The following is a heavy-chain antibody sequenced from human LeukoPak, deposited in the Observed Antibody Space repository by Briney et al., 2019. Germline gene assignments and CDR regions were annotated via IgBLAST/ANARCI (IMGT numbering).Heavy chain of an antibody. CDR2: ISAYNGNT. CDR3: ARDLRITMVRGVIGY. V-gene: IGHV1-18*01. Sequence: GASVTVSFKASGYTFTNYGISWVRQAPGQGREWMGWISAYNGNTNYAQKLQGRVTMTTDKSTSTAYMELSSLRSDDTAVYYCARDLRITMVRGVIGYWGQGTLVTVSS. D-gene: IGHD3-10*01. J-gene: IGHJ4*02. CDR1: GYTFTNYG.